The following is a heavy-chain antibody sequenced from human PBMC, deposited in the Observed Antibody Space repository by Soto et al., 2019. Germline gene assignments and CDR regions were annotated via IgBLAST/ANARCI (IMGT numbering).Heavy chain of an antibody. V-gene: IGHV1-18*01. CDR3: ARTSGAIVGGWFDH. CDR1: GYTFTSYG. J-gene: IGHJ5*02. CDR2: ISAYNGNT. D-gene: IGHD2-21*01. Sequence: QGQLVQAGAEVKKPGASVKGACKASGYTFTSYGISWVRQAPGQGREWMGWISAYNGNTNYAQKLQGRVTKTTGTTTSTASMELGSLRSNDTAVYYCARTSGAIVGGWFDHWGQGTLVTVSS.